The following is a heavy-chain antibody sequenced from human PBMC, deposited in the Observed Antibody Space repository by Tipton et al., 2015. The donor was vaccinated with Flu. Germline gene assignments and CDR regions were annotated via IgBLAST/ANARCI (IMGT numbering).Heavy chain of an antibody. CDR2: IIPIFGTA. CDR3: ARDRGADNLHYYGSGSSTYYFDY. Sequence: QSGPEVKKPGSSVKVSCKASGGTFSSYAISWVRQAPGQGLEWMGGIIPIFGTANYAQKFQGRVTITADKSTSTAYMELSSLRSEDTAVYYCARDRGADNLHYYGSGSSTYYFDYWGQGTLVTVSS. CDR1: GGTFSSYA. D-gene: IGHD3-10*01. V-gene: IGHV1-69*06. J-gene: IGHJ4*02.